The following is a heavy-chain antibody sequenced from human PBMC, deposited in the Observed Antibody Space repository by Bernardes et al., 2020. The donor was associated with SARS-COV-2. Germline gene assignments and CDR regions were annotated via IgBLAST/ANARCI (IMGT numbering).Heavy chain of an antibody. CDR2: ISYDGSNK. CDR3: AKDLRQTGYYLYYFDY. D-gene: IGHD3-9*01. Sequence: GGSLRLSCAASGFTFSSYGMHWVRQAPGKGLEWVAVISYDGSNKYYADSVKGRFTISRDNSKNTLYLQMNSLRAEDTAVYYCAKDLRQTGYYLYYFDYWGQGTLVTVSS. J-gene: IGHJ4*02. CDR1: GFTFSSYG. V-gene: IGHV3-30*18.